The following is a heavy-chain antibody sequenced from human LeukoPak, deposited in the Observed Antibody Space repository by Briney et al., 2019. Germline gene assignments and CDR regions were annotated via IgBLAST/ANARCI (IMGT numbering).Heavy chain of an antibody. CDR3: ARWNYDSSGNTYDRAFDI. CDR2: INHSGST. CDR1: GGSFSDYF. V-gene: IGHV4-34*01. D-gene: IGHD3-22*01. J-gene: IGHJ3*02. Sequence: SETLSLTCAVYGGSFSDYFWSWIRQPPGKGLEWIGKINHSGSTNYNASLKSRATISVDTSKNQFSLKLSSVTAADTAVYYCARWNYDSSGNTYDRAFDIWGQGTMVTASS.